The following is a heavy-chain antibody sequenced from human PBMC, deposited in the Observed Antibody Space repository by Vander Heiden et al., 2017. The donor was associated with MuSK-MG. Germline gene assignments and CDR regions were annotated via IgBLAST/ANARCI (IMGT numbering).Heavy chain of an antibody. D-gene: IGHD3-22*01. J-gene: IGHJ4*02. CDR3: TTDKGHYYDSSRH. CDR2: IKSKTDGGTT. CDR1: GFTLSNAW. V-gene: IGHV3-15*01. Sequence: EVPLVESGGGSVKPGGSLRLSCAASGFTLSNAWMSWVRQAPGKGMEWVGRIKSKTDGGTTDYAAPVKGRFTISRDDSKNTLYLQMNSLKTEDTAVYYCTTDKGHYYDSSRHWGQGTLVTVSS.